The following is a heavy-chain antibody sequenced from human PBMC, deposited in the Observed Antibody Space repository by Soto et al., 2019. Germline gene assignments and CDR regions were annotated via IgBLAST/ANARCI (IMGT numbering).Heavy chain of an antibody. Sequence: RASVKVSCKASGYTFTSYSMHWVRQAPGQGLEWMAWINAGNGNTKSSQKFQGRVTITRDTSATTAYMELSSLRSEDTAVYYCAVDIALSGSDYWGQGTLVTVSS. V-gene: IGHV1-3*01. CDR1: GYTFTSYS. CDR2: INAGNGNT. J-gene: IGHJ4*02. CDR3: AVDIALSGSDY. D-gene: IGHD3-9*01.